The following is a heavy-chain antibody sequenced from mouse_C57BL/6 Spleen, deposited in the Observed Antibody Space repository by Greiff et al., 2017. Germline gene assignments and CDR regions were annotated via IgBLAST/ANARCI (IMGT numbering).Heavy chain of an antibody. CDR2: IDPSDSET. Sequence: VQLQQPGAELVRPGSSVKLSCKASGYTFTSYWMHWVKQRPIQGLEWIGNIDPSDSETHYNQKFKDKATLTVDKSSSTAYIQLSSLTSEDSAVYYCARGGTRTLDYWGQGTTLTLSS. CDR3: ARGGTRTLDY. V-gene: IGHV1-52*01. CDR1: GYTFTSYW. D-gene: IGHD3-3*01. J-gene: IGHJ2*01.